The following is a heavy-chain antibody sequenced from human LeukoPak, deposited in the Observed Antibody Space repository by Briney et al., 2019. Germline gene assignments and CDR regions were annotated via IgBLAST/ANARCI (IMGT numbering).Heavy chain of an antibody. D-gene: IGHD2-2*01. J-gene: IGHJ6*02. CDR3: ARDLVVVPAAMHYYYYGMDV. CDR1: GYTFTSYG. CDR2: ISAYNGNT. V-gene: IGHV1-18*01. Sequence: GASVKVTCKASGYTFTSYGISWVRQAPGQGLEWMGWISAYNGNTNYAQKLQGRVTMTTDTSTSTAYMELRSLRSDDTAVYYCARDLVVVPAAMHYYYYGMDVWGQGTTVTVSS.